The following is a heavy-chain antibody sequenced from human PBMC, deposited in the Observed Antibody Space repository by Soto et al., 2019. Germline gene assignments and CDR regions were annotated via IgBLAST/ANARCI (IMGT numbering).Heavy chain of an antibody. J-gene: IGHJ6*03. V-gene: IGHV3-48*01. CDR3: ATLPYYYYYMDV. CDR1: GFTFSSYS. Sequence: EVQLVESGGGLVQPGGSLRLSCAASGFTFSSYSMNWVRQAPGKGLEWVSYISSSSSTIYYADSVKGRFTISRDNAKNSLYLQMNSLRAEDTAVYYCATLPYYYYYMDVLGKGTTVTVSS. CDR2: ISSSSSTI.